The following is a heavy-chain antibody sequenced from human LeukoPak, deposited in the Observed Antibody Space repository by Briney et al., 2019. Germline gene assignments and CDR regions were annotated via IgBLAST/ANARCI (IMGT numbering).Heavy chain of an antibody. J-gene: IGHJ5*02. CDR2: INHSGST. V-gene: IGHV4-4*02. D-gene: IGHD1-1*01. CDR1: GGSISSSNW. CDR3: ARVESRVTTSKWFDP. Sequence: SETLSLTCAVSGGSISSSNWWSWVRQPPGKGLEWIGEINHSGSTNYNPSLKSRVTISVDTSKNQFSLKLSSVTAADTAVYYCARVESRVTTSKWFDPWGQGTPVTVSS.